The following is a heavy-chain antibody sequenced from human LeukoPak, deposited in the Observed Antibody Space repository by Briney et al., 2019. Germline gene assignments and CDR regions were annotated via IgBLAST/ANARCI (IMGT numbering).Heavy chain of an antibody. CDR3: AKEGAYPIITYDS. D-gene: IGHD1-14*01. CDR1: GFTFSNYW. V-gene: IGHV3-7*01. J-gene: IGHJ5*01. Sequence: GGSLRLSCAASGFTFSNYWMNWLRQAPGKGREWVANIKQDGSEKYYVDSVKGRFTISRDNAKNSLYLQMNSLRAEDAGVYYCAKEGAYPIITYDSWGQGTLVTVSS. CDR2: IKQDGSEK.